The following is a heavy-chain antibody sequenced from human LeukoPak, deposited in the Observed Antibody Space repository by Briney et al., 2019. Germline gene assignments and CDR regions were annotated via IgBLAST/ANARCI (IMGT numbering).Heavy chain of an antibody. CDR2: IYYGGST. CDR3: ARGHYDSSGYYYNWYFDL. J-gene: IGHJ2*01. Sequence: SQTLSLTCTVSGGSISSGDYYWSWIRQPPGKGLEWIGYIYYGGSTYYNPSLKSRVTISVDTSKNQFSLKLSSVTAADTAVYYCARGHYDSSGYYYNWYFDLWGRGTLVTVSS. D-gene: IGHD3-22*01. CDR1: GGSISSGDYY. V-gene: IGHV4-30-4*01.